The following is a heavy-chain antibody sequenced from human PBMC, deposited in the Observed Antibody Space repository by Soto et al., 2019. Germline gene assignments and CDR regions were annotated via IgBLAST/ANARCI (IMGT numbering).Heavy chain of an antibody. CDR1: GFTFTSSA. Sequence: SVKVSCKASGFTFTSSAVQWVRQARGQRLERIGWIVVGSGNTNYAQKFQERVTITRDMSTSTAYMELSSLRSEDTAVYYCSSAYYDFWSGYLGSLDYWGQGTLVTVSS. CDR2: IVVGSGNT. V-gene: IGHV1-58*01. D-gene: IGHD3-3*01. CDR3: SSAYYDFWSGYLGSLDY. J-gene: IGHJ4*02.